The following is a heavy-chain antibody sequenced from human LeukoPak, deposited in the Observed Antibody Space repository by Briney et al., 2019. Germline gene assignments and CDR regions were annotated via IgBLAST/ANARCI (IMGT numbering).Heavy chain of an antibody. CDR3: ARHSSGYYPFGY. CDR1: GGSISSYY. J-gene: IGHJ4*02. CDR2: IYYSGST. V-gene: IGHV4-59*01. D-gene: IGHD3-22*01. Sequence: NPSETLSLTCTVPGGSISSYYWSWLRQPPGKGLEWIGYIYYSGSTNYNPSLKSRVTISVDTSKNQFSLKLSSVTAADTAVYYCARHSSGYYPFGYWGQGTLVTVSS.